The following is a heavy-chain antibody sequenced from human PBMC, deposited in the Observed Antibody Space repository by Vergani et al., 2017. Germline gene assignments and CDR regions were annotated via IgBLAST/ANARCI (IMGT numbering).Heavy chain of an antibody. D-gene: IGHD3-16*01. CDR2: IYYTGIT. J-gene: IGHJ6*02. V-gene: IGHV4-4*03. CDR3: VGAQGGDVPHDKRGYFFYGMDV. Sequence: VQLQESGPGLVKPPGTLSLTCAVSGVSIKSGFWWNWVRQPPGKGLEWIGEIYYTGITNYNSSLKSRVSMAVDTSKNQFSLSLTSVTAADPAMYYGVGAQGGDVPHDKRGYFFYGMDVWGQGTTVTVSS. CDR1: GVSIKSGFW.